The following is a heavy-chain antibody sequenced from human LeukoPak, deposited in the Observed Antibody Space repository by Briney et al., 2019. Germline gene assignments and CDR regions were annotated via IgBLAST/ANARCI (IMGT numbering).Heavy chain of an antibody. V-gene: IGHV3-7*01. J-gene: IGHJ6*03. CDR3: ARDRDYDFWSGYHYYYYYYMDV. D-gene: IGHD3-3*01. Sequence: QTGGSLRLSCAASGFTFSSYWMSWVRQAPGKGLEWVANIKQDGSEKYYVDSVKGRFTISRDNAKNSLYLQMNSLRAEDTAVYYCARDRDYDFWSGYHYYYYYYMDVWGKGTTVTVSS. CDR1: GFTFSSYW. CDR2: IKQDGSEK.